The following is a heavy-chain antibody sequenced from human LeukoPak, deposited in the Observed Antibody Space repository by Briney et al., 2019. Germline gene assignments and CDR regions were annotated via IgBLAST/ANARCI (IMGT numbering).Heavy chain of an antibody. J-gene: IGHJ4*02. D-gene: IGHD5-24*01. Sequence: GGSLRLSCAASGFTLGSCGMHWVRQAPGKGLEWVACISYDGSNEYYGDSVKGRFSVSRDNSKNTLYLHMNSLRAEDTAVYYCAKEREMATRYYFDYWGQGTLVTVSS. CDR1: GFTLGSCG. CDR2: ISYDGSNE. CDR3: AKEREMATRYYFDY. V-gene: IGHV3-30*18.